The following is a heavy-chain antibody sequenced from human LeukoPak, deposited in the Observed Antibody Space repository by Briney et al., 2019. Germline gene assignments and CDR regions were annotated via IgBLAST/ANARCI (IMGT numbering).Heavy chain of an antibody. J-gene: IGHJ4*02. D-gene: IGHD2-2*01. CDR1: GGSISSYY. Sequence: PSETLSLTCTVSGGSISSYYWSWIRQPPGKGLEWIGYIYYSGSTNYNPSLKSRVTISVDTSKNQFSLKLSSVTAADTAVYYCVTQSNQLLHFDYWGQGTLVTVSS. CDR3: VTQSNQLLHFDY. V-gene: IGHV4-59*08. CDR2: IYYSGST.